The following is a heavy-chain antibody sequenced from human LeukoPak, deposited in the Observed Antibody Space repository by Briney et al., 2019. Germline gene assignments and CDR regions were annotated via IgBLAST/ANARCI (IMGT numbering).Heavy chain of an antibody. CDR3: ARAFCVGECFVLHIFFDS. CDR2: INHSGST. CDR1: GGSFSGYY. J-gene: IGHJ4*02. Sequence: SETLSLTCAVYGGSFSGYYWGWIRQPPGKGLEWIGEINHSGSTNYNPSLKSRVTISVDTSKNQFSLNLRSMQASDTAVYYCARAFCVGECFVLHIFFDSWGQGTLVTVSS. D-gene: IGHD2-21*01. V-gene: IGHV4-34*01.